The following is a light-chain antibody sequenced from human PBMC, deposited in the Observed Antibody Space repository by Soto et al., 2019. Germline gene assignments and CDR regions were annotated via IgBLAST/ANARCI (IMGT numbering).Light chain of an antibody. CDR1: QDIKSN. CDR2: DAS. CDR3: QQYDNFPFT. Sequence: DIRMTQSPSSLSASVGDRVTITCQASQDIKSNLNWFQQKSGKAPRLLVYDASNLETGVTSRFSGSGSGTDFTFTIRSLQPEDTATYFCQQYDNFPFTFGPRTKVDI. J-gene: IGKJ3*01. V-gene: IGKV1-33*01.